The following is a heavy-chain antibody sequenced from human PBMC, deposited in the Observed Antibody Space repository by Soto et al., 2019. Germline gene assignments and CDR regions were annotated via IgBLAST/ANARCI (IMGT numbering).Heavy chain of an antibody. CDR1: GFTFSTYW. Sequence: GGSLRLSCAASGFTFSTYWMNWVRQAPGKGLEWVANIKQDGSEKNYGDSVKGRFAISRDNAKDSLFLQMNNLRAEDTAVYYCVRDWSTFWGMDVWGQGTTVTVSS. V-gene: IGHV3-7*01. J-gene: IGHJ6*02. CDR3: VRDWSTFWGMDV. CDR2: IKQDGSEK.